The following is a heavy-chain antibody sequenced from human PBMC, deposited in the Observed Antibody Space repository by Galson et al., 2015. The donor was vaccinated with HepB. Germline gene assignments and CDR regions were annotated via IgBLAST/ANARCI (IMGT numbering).Heavy chain of an antibody. CDR1: GFTFSSYA. V-gene: IGHV3-64D*06. CDR3: VVEARYQLLLHYFDY. Sequence: SLRLSCAASGFTFSSYAMHWVRQAPGKGLEFVSAISGNGIRTYFADSVKGRFTISRDNSKNTLYLQMSSLRAEDTAVYFCVVEARYQLLLHYFDYWGQGTLVTVSS. D-gene: IGHD2-2*01. J-gene: IGHJ4*02. CDR2: ISGNGIRT.